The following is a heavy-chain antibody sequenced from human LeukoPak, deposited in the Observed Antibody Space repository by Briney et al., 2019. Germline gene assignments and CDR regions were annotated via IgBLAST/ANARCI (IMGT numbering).Heavy chain of an antibody. Sequence: SETLSLTCAVYGGSFSGYYWSWIRQPPGKGLEWIGEINHSGSTNYNPSLKSRVTISVDTSKNQFSLKLSSVTAADTAVYYCARGRAAGGFDPWGQGTLVTVSS. J-gene: IGHJ5*02. CDR3: ARGRAAGGFDP. D-gene: IGHD6-13*01. CDR1: GGSFSGYY. CDR2: INHSGST. V-gene: IGHV4-34*01.